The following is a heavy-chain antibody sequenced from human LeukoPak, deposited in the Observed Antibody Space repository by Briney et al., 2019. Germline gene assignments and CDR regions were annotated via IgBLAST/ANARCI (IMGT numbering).Heavy chain of an antibody. CDR1: GDIVSGNSVA. CDR3: ARAAFTSGTPRGFDY. Sequence: SQTLSLTCAISGDIVSGNSVAWNWLRQSPLRGLEWLGRTYYRSKWYHDYAISVKSRMTINPDTSKNQFSLQLISVTPEDTAVYYCARAAFTSGTPRGFDYWGQGTLVTVSS. J-gene: IGHJ4*02. CDR2: TYYRSKWYH. D-gene: IGHD6-19*01. V-gene: IGHV6-1*01.